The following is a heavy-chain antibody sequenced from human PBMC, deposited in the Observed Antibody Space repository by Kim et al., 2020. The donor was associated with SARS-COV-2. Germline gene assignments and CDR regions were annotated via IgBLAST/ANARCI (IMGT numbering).Heavy chain of an antibody. Sequence: GGSLRLSCAASGFTFSSYGMHWVRQAPGKGLEWVAGISYDGSNKYYADSVKGRFTISRDNSKNTLYLQMNSLRAEDTAEYYCAKDEGAVAGIDYWGQGTLVTVSS. V-gene: IGHV3-30*18. CDR3: AKDEGAVAGIDY. D-gene: IGHD6-19*01. J-gene: IGHJ4*02. CDR2: ISYDGSNK. CDR1: GFTFSSYG.